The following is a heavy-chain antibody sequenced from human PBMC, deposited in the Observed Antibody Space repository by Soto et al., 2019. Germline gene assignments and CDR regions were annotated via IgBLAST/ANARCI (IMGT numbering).Heavy chain of an antibody. D-gene: IGHD1-26*01. Sequence: PGGSLRLSCAASGSTFSSYGMHWVRQAPGKGLEWVAVISYDGSNKYYADSVKGRFTISRDNSKNTLYLQMNSLRAEDTAVYYCANTADSGSYPPFDYWGQGTLVTVSS. V-gene: IGHV3-30*18. CDR2: ISYDGSNK. CDR3: ANTADSGSYPPFDY. J-gene: IGHJ4*02. CDR1: GSTFSSYG.